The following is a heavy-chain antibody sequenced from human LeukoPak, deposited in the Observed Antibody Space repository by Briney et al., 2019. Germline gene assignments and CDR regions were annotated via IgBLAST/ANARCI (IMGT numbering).Heavy chain of an antibody. V-gene: IGHV3-74*01. CDR3: AKRSSMGAFDI. J-gene: IGHJ3*02. CDR1: GFTFSSYW. D-gene: IGHD1-1*01. Sequence: GGSLRLSCAASGFTFSSYWMHWVRQAPGKGLVWVSRINSDGSSTSYADSVKGRFTISRDNSKNMLYLQMNSLRADDTALYYCAKRSSMGAFDIWGQGTMVTVSS. CDR2: INSDGSST.